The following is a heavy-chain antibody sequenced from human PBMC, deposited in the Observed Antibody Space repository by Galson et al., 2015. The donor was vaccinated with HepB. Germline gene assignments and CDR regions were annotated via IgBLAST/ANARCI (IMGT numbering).Heavy chain of an antibody. Sequence: ETLSLTCTVSGGSISSSSYYWGWIRQPPGKGLEWIGSIYYSGSTYYNPSLKSRVTISVDTSKNQFSLKLSSVTAADTAVYYCARDGIVGATVDYWGQGTLVTVSS. D-gene: IGHD1-26*01. CDR3: ARDGIVGATVDY. CDR2: IYYSGST. J-gene: IGHJ4*02. CDR1: GGSISSSSYY. V-gene: IGHV4-39*07.